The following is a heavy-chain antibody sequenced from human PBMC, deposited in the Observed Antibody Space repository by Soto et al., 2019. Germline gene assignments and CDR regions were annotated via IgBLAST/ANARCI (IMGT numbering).Heavy chain of an antibody. D-gene: IGHD2-15*01. V-gene: IGHV4-31*03. CDR1: GGSISSGGYY. CDR3: ARGGSGGSTYYYYGMDV. J-gene: IGHJ6*02. Sequence: QVQLQESGPGLVKPSQTLSLTCTVSGGSISSGGYYWSWIRQHPGKGLEWIGYIYYSGSTYYNPSLKSRVTISLDTSKNQFSVKLSSVTGADTAVYYCARGGSGGSTYYYYGMDVWGQGTTVTVSS. CDR2: IYYSGST.